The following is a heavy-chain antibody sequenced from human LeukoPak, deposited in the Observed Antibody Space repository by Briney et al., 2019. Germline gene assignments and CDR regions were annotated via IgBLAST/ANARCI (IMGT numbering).Heavy chain of an antibody. J-gene: IGHJ5*02. CDR3: AKVPRQHDNWFDP. V-gene: IGHV3-23*01. CDR1: GFTFSNYA. CDR2: ISGSSGLT. D-gene: IGHD6-13*01. Sequence: GGSLRLSCAASGFTFSNYAMSWVRQAPGRGLEWVSAISGSSGLTYYADSVKGRFTISRDDAKNSLYLQMNSLRAEDTAVYYCAKVPRQHDNWFDPWGQGTLVTVSS.